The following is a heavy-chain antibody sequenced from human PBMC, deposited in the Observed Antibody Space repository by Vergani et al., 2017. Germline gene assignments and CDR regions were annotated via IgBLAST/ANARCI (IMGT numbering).Heavy chain of an antibody. CDR3: AGDQYKRRFGELLYRDDY. CDR2: ISAYNGNT. D-gene: IGHD3-10*01. Sequence: QVQLVQSGAEVKKPGASVKVSCKASGYTFTSYGISWVRQAPGQGLEWMGWISAYNGNTNYAQKLQGRVTMTTDTSTSTAYMELRSLRSDDTAVYYCAGDQYKRRFGELLYRDDYWGQGTLVTVSS. V-gene: IGHV1-18*01. J-gene: IGHJ4*02. CDR1: GYTFTSYG.